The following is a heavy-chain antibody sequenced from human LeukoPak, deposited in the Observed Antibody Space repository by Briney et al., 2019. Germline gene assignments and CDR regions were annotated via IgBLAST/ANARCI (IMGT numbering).Heavy chain of an antibody. V-gene: IGHV3-23*01. D-gene: IGHD6-19*01. CDR3: AKPYRSGWYYFDC. CDR2: ISGSGGSA. CDR1: GFTFSSFA. J-gene: IGHJ4*02. Sequence: GGSLRLSCTASGFTFSSFAMSWVRQAPGKGLEWVSAISGSGGSAYYADSVEGRFIISRDNSENALFLQMNSLRAEDTAVYYCAKPYRSGWYYFDCWGLGILVTVSS.